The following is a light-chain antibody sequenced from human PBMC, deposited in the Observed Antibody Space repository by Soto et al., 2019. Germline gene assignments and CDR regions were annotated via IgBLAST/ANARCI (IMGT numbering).Light chain of an antibody. Sequence: EIVLTQSPGTLSLSPGERATLSCTASQSVSSSYLAWYQHKPGQAPRLLIYGASSRATGIPDRFSGSGSGTDFTLNISRLEPEDFAVYYCQQYGSSPPTFGQGTKLEIK. CDR2: GAS. J-gene: IGKJ2*01. CDR1: QSVSSSY. CDR3: QQYGSSPPT. V-gene: IGKV3-20*01.